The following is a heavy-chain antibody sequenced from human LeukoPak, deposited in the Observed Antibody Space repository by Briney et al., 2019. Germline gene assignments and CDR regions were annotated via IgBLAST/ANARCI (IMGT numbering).Heavy chain of an antibody. Sequence: GGSLRLSCAASGFTFSSYSMNWVRQAPGKGLEWVSSISGSSGHIYYGDSVKGRFTISRDNAKNSVYLQMNSLRAEDTAVYYCAKDPWSSRSYWGQGTLVTVSS. CDR1: GFTFSSYS. J-gene: IGHJ4*02. CDR3: AKDPWSSRSY. D-gene: IGHD6-13*01. CDR2: ISGSSGHI. V-gene: IGHV3-21*01.